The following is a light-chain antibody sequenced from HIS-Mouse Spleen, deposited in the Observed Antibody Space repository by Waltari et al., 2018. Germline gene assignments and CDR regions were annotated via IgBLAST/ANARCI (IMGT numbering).Light chain of an antibody. CDR2: RNN. V-gene: IGLV1-47*01. Sequence: QSVLTQPPSASGTPGQRVTLSCSGSSPNTGRTYVYWYQQLPGTAPKLLIYRNNQRPSGVPDRFSGSKSGTSASLAISGLRSEDEADYYCAAWDDSLSGPVFGGGTKLTVL. CDR3: AAWDDSLSGPV. CDR1: SPNTGRTY. J-gene: IGLJ3*02.